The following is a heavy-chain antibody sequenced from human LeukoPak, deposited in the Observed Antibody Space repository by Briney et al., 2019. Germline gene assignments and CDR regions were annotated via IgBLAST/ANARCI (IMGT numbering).Heavy chain of an antibody. CDR3: TRYNNDHFDY. Sequence: GRSLRLSCAGSGFTFGGYGMPWFRQTPGKGLEWVAVIAYDGSRAFYADSVKGRFTISKDNPKNTMSVQMDDLRAEDTAVYYCTRYNNDHFDYWGQGTLVTVSS. J-gene: IGHJ4*02. CDR2: IAYDGSRA. D-gene: IGHD1-14*01. CDR1: GFTFGGYG. V-gene: IGHV3-33*01.